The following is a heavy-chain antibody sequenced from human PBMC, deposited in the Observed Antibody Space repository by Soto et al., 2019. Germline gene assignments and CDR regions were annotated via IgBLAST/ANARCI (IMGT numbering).Heavy chain of an antibody. CDR1: GGSISSGGYY. V-gene: IGHV4-31*03. J-gene: IGHJ6*02. D-gene: IGHD1-26*01. CDR2: IYYSGST. CDR3: ARERREWELYYYYGMDV. Sequence: SETLSLTCTVSGGSISSGGYYWSWIRQHPGKGLERIGYIYYSGSTYYNPSLKSRVTISVDTSKNQFSLKLSSVTAADTAVYYCARERREWELYYYYGMDVWGQGTTVTVSS.